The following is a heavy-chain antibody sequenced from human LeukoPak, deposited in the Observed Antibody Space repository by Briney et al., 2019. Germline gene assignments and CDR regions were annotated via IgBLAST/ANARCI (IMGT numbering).Heavy chain of an antibody. J-gene: IGHJ4*02. Sequence: GGSLRLSCAASGFTFSSYAMSWVRQAPGKGLEWVSAISGSGGSTYYADSVKGRFTISIDNSKNTLYLQMNSLRAEDTAVYYCAKGGSSGWYHFDYWGQGTLVTVSS. CDR1: GFTFSSYA. D-gene: IGHD6-19*01. CDR3: AKGGSSGWYHFDY. CDR2: ISGSGGST. V-gene: IGHV3-23*01.